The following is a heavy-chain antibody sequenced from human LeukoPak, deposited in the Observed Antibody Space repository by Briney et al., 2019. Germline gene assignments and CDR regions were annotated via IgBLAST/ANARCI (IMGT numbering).Heavy chain of an antibody. Sequence: GESLKIFLKGSGYRFTSYWIGWVRQMPGKGLGWVGIIYLGDSDTRYSPSFQGQVTISADKSISTAYLQWSSLKASDTAMYYCARYSGYDWRGYYYYGMDVWGQGTTVTVSS. D-gene: IGHD5-12*01. V-gene: IGHV5-51*01. CDR2: IYLGDSDT. CDR1: GYRFTSYW. CDR3: ARYSGYDWRGYYYYGMDV. J-gene: IGHJ6*02.